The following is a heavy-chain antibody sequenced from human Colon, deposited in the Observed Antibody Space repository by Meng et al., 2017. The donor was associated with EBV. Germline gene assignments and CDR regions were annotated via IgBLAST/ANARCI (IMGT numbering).Heavy chain of an antibody. J-gene: IGHJ4*02. Sequence: LQESGPGLVKPSGTLSLTCAVSGGSISSSHWWTWVRQPPGKGLEWIGEVYHTGSTKYNPSLKSRLTISVDKSKNQFSLNLTSVTAADTAVYYCARVWQSLTAFFDSWGQGTLVTVSS. D-gene: IGHD2-21*01. CDR1: GGSISSSHW. V-gene: IGHV4-4*02. CDR3: ARVWQSLTAFFDS. CDR2: VYHTGST.